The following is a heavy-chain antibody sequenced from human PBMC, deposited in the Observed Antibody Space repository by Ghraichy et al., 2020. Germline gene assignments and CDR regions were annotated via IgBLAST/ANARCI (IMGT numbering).Heavy chain of an antibody. CDR1: GFTFSSYA. CDR3: AKGRYCSSTSCFLHYYYYYMDV. J-gene: IGHJ6*03. Sequence: GGSLRLSCAASGFTFSSYAMSWVRQAPGKGLEWVSAISGSGGSTYYADSVKGRFTISRDNSKNPLYLQMNSLRAEDTAVYYCAKGRYCSSTSCFLHYYYYYMDVWGKGTTVTVSS. D-gene: IGHD2-2*01. CDR2: ISGSGGST. V-gene: IGHV3-23*01.